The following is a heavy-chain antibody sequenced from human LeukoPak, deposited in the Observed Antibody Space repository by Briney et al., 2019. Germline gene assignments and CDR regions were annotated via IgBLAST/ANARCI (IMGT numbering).Heavy chain of an antibody. CDR2: IKQDGSEK. CDR3: ARDQIWFGDGGWFDP. J-gene: IGHJ5*02. Sequence: GGSLRLSCAASGFTFSSYWMSWVRQAPGKGLEWVANIKQDGSEKYYVDSVKGRFTISRDNAKNSLYLQINSLRAEDTAVYYCARDQIWFGDGGWFDPWGQGTLVTVSS. D-gene: IGHD3-10*01. V-gene: IGHV3-7*03. CDR1: GFTFSSYW.